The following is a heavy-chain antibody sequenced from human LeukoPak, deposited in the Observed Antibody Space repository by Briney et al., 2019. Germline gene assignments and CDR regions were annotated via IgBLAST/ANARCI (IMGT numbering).Heavy chain of an antibody. CDR1: GFTFSSYA. Sequence: GGSLRLSCAASGFTFSSYAMSWVRQSPGKGLEWVSAISGSGGSTYYADSVKGRFTISRDNSKNTLYLQMNSLRAEDTAVYYCAKCHFWSGYYTSYGMDVWGQGTTVTVSS. V-gene: IGHV3-23*01. CDR3: AKCHFWSGYYTSYGMDV. J-gene: IGHJ6*02. D-gene: IGHD3-3*01. CDR2: ISGSGGST.